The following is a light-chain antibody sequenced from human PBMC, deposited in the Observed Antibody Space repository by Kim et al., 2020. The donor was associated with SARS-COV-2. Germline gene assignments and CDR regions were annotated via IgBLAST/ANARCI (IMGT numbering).Light chain of an antibody. J-gene: IGLJ2*01. CDR1: SSNIGSNT. CDR3: AAWDDSLNGVV. Sequence: GQRVTIPCSGSSSNIGSNTVNWYQQLPGTAPKLLIYSNNQRPSGVPDRFSGSKSGTSASLAISGLQSEDEADYSCAAWDDSLNGVVFGGGTQLTVL. V-gene: IGLV1-44*01. CDR2: SNN.